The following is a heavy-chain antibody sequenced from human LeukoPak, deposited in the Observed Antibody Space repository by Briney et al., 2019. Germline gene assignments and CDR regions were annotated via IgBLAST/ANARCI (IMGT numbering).Heavy chain of an antibody. CDR2: IYYSGST. D-gene: IGHD3-22*01. Sequence: SETLSLTCTVSGGSISSCYWSWIRQPPGKGLEWIGYIYYSGSTNYNPSLRSRVTTSVDTSKNQFSLDLRSVTAADTAVYYCARGPHYHDSSGYSPSYSYAMDVWGQGTTVTVSS. J-gene: IGHJ6*02. V-gene: IGHV4-59*01. CDR3: ARGPHYHDSSGYSPSYSYAMDV. CDR1: GGSISSCY.